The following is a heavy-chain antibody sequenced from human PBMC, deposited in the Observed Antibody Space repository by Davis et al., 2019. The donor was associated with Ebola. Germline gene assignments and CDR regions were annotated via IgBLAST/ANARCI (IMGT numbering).Heavy chain of an antibody. V-gene: IGHV3-30-3*01. CDR1: GFTFSSYA. Sequence: GESLKISCAASGFTFSSYAMHWVRQAPGKGLEWVAVISYDGSNKYYADSVKGRFTIPRDNSKNTLYLQMNSLRAEDTAVYYCARVSPYGDSDYWGQGTLVTVSS. J-gene: IGHJ4*02. CDR2: ISYDGSNK. CDR3: ARVSPYGDSDY. D-gene: IGHD4-17*01.